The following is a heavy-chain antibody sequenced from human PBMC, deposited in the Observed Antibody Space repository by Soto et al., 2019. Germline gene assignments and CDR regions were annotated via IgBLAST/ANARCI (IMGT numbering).Heavy chain of an antibody. CDR2: INAGNGNT. Sequence: ASVKVSCKASGYTFTSYAMHWARQAPGQRLEWMGWINAGNGNTKYSQKFQGRVTITRDTSASTAYMELSSLRSEDTAVYYCARGFITMIVVAPPDYWGQGTLVTVSS. D-gene: IGHD3-22*01. CDR1: GYTFTSYA. J-gene: IGHJ4*02. CDR3: ARGFITMIVVAPPDY. V-gene: IGHV1-3*01.